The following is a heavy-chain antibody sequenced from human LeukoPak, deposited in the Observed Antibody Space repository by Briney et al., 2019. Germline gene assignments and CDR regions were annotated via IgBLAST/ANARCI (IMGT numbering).Heavy chain of an antibody. CDR3: ARLAVTSGD. CDR2: IRGADGEK. CDR1: GFIFSTYD. D-gene: IGHD6-19*01. V-gene: IGHV3-23*01. J-gene: IGHJ4*02. Sequence: PGRSLRLSCATSGFIFSTYDMNWVRQAPGKGLEWVSGIRGADGEKYYEDSVKGRFTISRDISKNSLYLQMNSLRAEDTAVYYCARLAVTSGDWGQGTLVTVSS.